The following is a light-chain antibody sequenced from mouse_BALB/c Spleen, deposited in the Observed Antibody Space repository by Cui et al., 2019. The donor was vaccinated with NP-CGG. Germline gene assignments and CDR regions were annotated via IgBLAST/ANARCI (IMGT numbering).Light chain of an antibody. CDR2: GTN. Sequence: QSVVSKLSALTTSPGETVTLTCRSSTGAVTTNNFANWVQEKPDHLFTGLIGGTNNRPPGVPARFSGSLIGDKAALTITGAQTEDEAIYFCALWYSNHWVFGGGTKLTVL. CDR1: TGAVTTNNF. J-gene: IGLJ1*01. CDR3: ALWYSNHWV. V-gene: IGLV1*01.